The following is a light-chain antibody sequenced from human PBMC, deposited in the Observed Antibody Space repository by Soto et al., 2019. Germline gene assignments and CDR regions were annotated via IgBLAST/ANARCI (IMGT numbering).Light chain of an antibody. V-gene: IGKV3-15*01. CDR3: QQYNNWPLT. J-gene: IGKJ4*01. Sequence: EIVMTQSPATLSVSPGERATLSCRASHSVSNNLAWYQQKPGQAPRLLIYFASTRATGIPARFSGSGSGTEFTLTISSIQSEDFAVYYCQQYNNWPLTFGGGTKVEIK. CDR1: HSVSNN. CDR2: FAS.